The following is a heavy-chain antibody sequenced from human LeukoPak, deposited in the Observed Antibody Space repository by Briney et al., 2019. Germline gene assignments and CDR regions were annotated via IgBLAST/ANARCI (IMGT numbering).Heavy chain of an antibody. CDR3: AIEGREWEPYVDY. D-gene: IGHD1-26*01. CDR1: GFTFSSYG. J-gene: IGHJ4*02. CDR2: IRYDGSNK. Sequence: GGSLRLSCAASGFTFSSYGMHWVRQAPGKGLEWVAFIRYDGSNKYYADSVKGRFTISRDNSKNTLYLQMNSLRAEDTAVYYCAIEGREWEPYVDYWGQGTLVTVSS. V-gene: IGHV3-30*02.